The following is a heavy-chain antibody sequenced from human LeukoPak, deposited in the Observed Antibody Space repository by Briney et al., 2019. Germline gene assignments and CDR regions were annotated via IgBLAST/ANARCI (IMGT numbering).Heavy chain of an antibody. Sequence: GGSLRLSCAASGFTVSSNYMSWVRQAPGKGLEWVSVIYSGGNTYYADSVKGRFTISRDNSKNTLYLQMNSLRAEDTAVYYCAREGVQLLRWTYYYYGMDVWGQGTTVTVSS. CDR2: IYSGGNT. V-gene: IGHV3-66*01. D-gene: IGHD2-2*01. J-gene: IGHJ6*02. CDR3: AREGVQLLRWTYYYYGMDV. CDR1: GFTVSSNY.